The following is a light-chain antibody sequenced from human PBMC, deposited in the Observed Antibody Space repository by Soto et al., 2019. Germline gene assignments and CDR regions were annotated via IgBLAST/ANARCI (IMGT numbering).Light chain of an antibody. CDR1: QSVSSY. CDR2: DAA. J-gene: IGKJ5*01. Sequence: EILFTQSPATLSLSPGERATLSCRASQSVSSYLAWYQQKPGQSPMLLIYDAANRANSIPARFSGSGSGADFSLTIDSLEQADFSAYYCQQRNNRRSITFGQGTRLEIK. CDR3: QQRNNRRSIT. V-gene: IGKV3-11*01.